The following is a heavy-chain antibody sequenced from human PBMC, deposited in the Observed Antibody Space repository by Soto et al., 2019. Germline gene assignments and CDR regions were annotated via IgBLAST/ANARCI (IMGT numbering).Heavy chain of an antibody. CDR1: GGSIGSGGYS. CDR3: ARGTGYYRYYFDH. Sequence: SEILSLTWAVSGGSIGSGGYSWSWIRQPPGKGLEWIGYIYHSGSTYYNPSLKSRVTISVDRSKNQFSLKLSSVTAADTAVYYCARGTGYYRYYFDHWGQGTLVTVSS. V-gene: IGHV4-30-2*01. J-gene: IGHJ4*02. CDR2: IYHSGST. D-gene: IGHD3-9*01.